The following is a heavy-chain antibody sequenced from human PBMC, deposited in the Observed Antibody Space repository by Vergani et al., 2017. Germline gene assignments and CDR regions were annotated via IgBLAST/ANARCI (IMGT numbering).Heavy chain of an antibody. V-gene: IGHV4-30-2*01. Sequence: QVQLQESGPGLVKPSQNLSLTCAVSGGSISSGGYSWSWIRQPPGKGLEWIGYIYHSGSTYYNPSLKSRVTISVDRSKNQFSLKLSSVTAADTAVYYCARGHRPDSSGWSGRYYYYYGMDVWGQGTTVTVSS. D-gene: IGHD6-19*01. J-gene: IGHJ6*02. CDR3: ARGHRPDSSGWSGRYYYYYGMDV. CDR1: GGSISSGGYS. CDR2: IYHSGST.